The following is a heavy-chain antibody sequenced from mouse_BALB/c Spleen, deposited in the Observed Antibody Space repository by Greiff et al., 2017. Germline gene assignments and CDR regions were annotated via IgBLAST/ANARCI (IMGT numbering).Heavy chain of an antibody. CDR1: GFTFSSYT. CDR2: ISNGGGST. J-gene: IGHJ4*01. Sequence: EVKLMESGGGLVQPGGSLKLSCAASGFTFSSYTMSWVRQTPEKRLEWVAYISNGGGSTYYPDTVKGRFTISRDNAKNTLYLQMSSLKSEDTAMYYCARGGSPYAMDYWGQGTSVTVSS. V-gene: IGHV5-12-2*01. CDR3: ARGGSPYAMDY.